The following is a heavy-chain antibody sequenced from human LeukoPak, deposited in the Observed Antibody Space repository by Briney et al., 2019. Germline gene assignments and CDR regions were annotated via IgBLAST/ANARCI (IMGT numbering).Heavy chain of an antibody. CDR3: VRDIQGTGSPLDY. D-gene: IGHD1-1*01. Sequence: GGSLRLSCAASGFTFSSYSMDWVRQAPGKGLEWVSSISGSSRYIYYAESMKGRFAISRDNAKKSLYLQMNSLRAEDTAVYFCVRDIQGTGSPLDYWGQGTLVTVSS. CDR2: ISGSSRYI. J-gene: IGHJ4*02. V-gene: IGHV3-21*01. CDR1: GFTFSSYS.